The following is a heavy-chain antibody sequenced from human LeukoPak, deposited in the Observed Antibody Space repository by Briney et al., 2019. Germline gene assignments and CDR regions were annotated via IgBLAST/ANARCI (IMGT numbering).Heavy chain of an antibody. Sequence: KPSETLSLTCTVSGGSISSSSYYWGWIRQPPGKELEWIGRIYYSGSTYYNPSLKSRVTISVDTSKNQFSLKLSSVTAADTAVYYCALGGGEIDYWGQGTLVTVSS. CDR2: IYYSGST. V-gene: IGHV4-39*01. CDR3: ALGGGEIDY. CDR1: GGSISSSSYY. D-gene: IGHD2-21*01. J-gene: IGHJ4*02.